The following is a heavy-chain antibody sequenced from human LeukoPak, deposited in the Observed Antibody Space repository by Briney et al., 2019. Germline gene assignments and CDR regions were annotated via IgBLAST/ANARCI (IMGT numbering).Heavy chain of an antibody. J-gene: IGHJ4*02. CDR1: GFTFSSYS. CDR2: ISSSSSTI. V-gene: IGHV3-48*01. D-gene: IGHD3-10*01. CDR3: ARHGSGFNY. Sequence: GGSLRLSCAASGFTFSSYSMNWVRQAPGKGLEWVSYISSSSSTIYYADSVKGRFTISRDNAKNSLYPQMNSLRAEDTAVYYCARHGSGFNYWGQGTLVTVSS.